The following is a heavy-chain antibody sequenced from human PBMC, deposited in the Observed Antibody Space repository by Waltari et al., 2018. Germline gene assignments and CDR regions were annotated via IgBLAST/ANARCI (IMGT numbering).Heavy chain of an antibody. CDR2: IIPMFGTA. V-gene: IGHV1-69*05. Sequence: QVQLVQSGAELKKPGSSVKVSCKASGGSFSPYAITCVRQAPGQGLEWMGGIIPMFGTANYAQKIQDRVTIITDESMTTAYMELSSLTSEDTAVYYCARGGLYGQQLLESAFEIWGQGTKVTVSS. CDR1: GGSFSPYA. D-gene: IGHD6-13*01. J-gene: IGHJ3*02. CDR3: ARGGLYGQQLLESAFEI.